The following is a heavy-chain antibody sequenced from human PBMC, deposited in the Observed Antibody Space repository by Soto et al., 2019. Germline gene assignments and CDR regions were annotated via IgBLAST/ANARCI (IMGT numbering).Heavy chain of an antibody. CDR3: ASGGGVGVAGSAAFDM. CDR1: GYPVTAYY. Sequence: QLHLVQSGAVVKKPGASVTVSCSASGYPVTAYYMHWVRQAPGRGLEWMGGINPATGAAKYTQTFQGGVTMIRDPSTSTVFMELSGLTSEDTAVFYCASGGGVGVAGSAAFDMWGQGTLVTVSS. CDR2: INPATGAA. D-gene: IGHD3-3*01. V-gene: IGHV1-2*02. J-gene: IGHJ3*02.